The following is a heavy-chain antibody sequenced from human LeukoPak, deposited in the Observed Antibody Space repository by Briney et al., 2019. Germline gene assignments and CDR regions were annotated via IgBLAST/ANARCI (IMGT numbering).Heavy chain of an antibody. CDR2: INHSGST. CDR3: ARGLNTWFGELGPFDY. J-gene: IGHJ4*02. D-gene: IGHD3-10*01. V-gene: IGHV4-34*01. Sequence: PSETLSLTCAVYGGSFSGYYWSWIRQPPGKGLEWIGEINHSGSTNYNPSLTSRVTISVDTSKNQFSLKLSSVTAADTAVYYCARGLNTWFGELGPFDYWGQGTLVTVSS. CDR1: GGSFSGYY.